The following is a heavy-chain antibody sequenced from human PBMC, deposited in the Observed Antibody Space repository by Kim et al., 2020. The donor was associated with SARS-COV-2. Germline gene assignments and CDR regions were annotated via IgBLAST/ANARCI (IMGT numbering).Heavy chain of an antibody. D-gene: IGHD6-19*01. CDR2: IDSSGDTT. V-gene: IGHV1-46*01. CDR1: GNSLTSDF. Sequence: ASVKVSCKVSGNSLTSDFMHWVRQAPGQGLQWMGMIDSSGDTTTYAQMFQGRFTVTWDTSTRIVYMELINLRSEDSAIYYCARDYGAWYVDSWGQEPWSTSP. J-gene: IGHJ5*01. CDR3: ARDYGAWYVDS.